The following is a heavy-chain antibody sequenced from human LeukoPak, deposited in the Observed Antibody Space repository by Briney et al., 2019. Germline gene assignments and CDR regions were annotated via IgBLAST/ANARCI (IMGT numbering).Heavy chain of an antibody. CDR2: ISGDGGST. J-gene: IGHJ4*02. V-gene: IGHV3-43*02. D-gene: IGHD6-19*01. CDR3: ARESETSGWYDY. Sequence: GGSLRLSCAAPGFTFAIHWVRQAPGKGLEWVSLISGDGGSTFYADSVRGRFTTSRDNTRKSLSLQMSSLRSEDTALYYCARESETSGWYDYWGQGTLVTVSS. CDR1: GFTFA.